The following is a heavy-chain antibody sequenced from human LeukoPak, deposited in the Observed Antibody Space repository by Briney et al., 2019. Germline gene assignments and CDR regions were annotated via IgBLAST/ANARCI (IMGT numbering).Heavy chain of an antibody. CDR2: ISSSGSTI. D-gene: IGHD3-22*01. Sequence: GGSLRLSCAASGFTFSSYSMNWVRQAPGKGLEGVSYISSSGSTIYYADSVKGRFTISRDNAKNSLYLQMNSLRAEDTAVYYCARERIYYDSSGYPVGYMDVWGKGTTVTVSS. J-gene: IGHJ6*03. CDR1: GFTFSSYS. V-gene: IGHV3-48*04. CDR3: ARERIYYDSSGYPVGYMDV.